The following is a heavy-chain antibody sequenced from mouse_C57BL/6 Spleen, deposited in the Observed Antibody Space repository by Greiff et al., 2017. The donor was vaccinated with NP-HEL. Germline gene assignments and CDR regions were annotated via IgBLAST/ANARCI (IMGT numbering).Heavy chain of an antibody. J-gene: IGHJ3*01. CDR3: ARRRYSFAY. CDR2: ISDGGSYT. V-gene: IGHV5-4*01. Sequence: DVQLVESGGGLVKPGGSLKLSCAASGFTFSSYAMSWVRQTPEKRLEWVATISDGGSYTYYPDNVKGRFTISRDNAKNNLYLQMSHLKSEDTAMYYCARRRYSFAYWGQGTLVTVSA. CDR1: GFTFSSYA. D-gene: IGHD2-14*01.